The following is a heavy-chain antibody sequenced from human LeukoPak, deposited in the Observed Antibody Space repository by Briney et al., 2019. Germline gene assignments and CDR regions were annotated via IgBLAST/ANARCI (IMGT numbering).Heavy chain of an antibody. Sequence: GESLKISCKGSGYSFTSYWIGWVRQMPGKGLEWMGIIYPGDSDTRYGPSFQGQVTISADKSISTAYLQWSSLKASDTAMYYCARPKEYGDFLDAFDIWGQGTMVTVSS. CDR3: ARPKEYGDFLDAFDI. CDR1: GYSFTSYW. J-gene: IGHJ3*02. D-gene: IGHD4-17*01. CDR2: IYPGDSDT. V-gene: IGHV5-51*01.